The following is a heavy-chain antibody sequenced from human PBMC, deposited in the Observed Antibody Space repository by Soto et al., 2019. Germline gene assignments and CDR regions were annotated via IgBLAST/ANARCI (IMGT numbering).Heavy chain of an antibody. CDR3: AKEVSLGSTVDLGY. CDR1: GFPFSIFA. D-gene: IGHD7-27*01. J-gene: IGHJ4*02. CDR2: ISGSGGST. V-gene: IGHV3-23*01. Sequence: GGSLRLSCAASGFPFSIFAMSWVRQSPGKGLEWVSTISGSGGSTYYADAVKGRFTISRDNSMDTLFLQMKSLRVEDTAIYYCAKEVSLGSTVDLGYWGQGTLVTVSS.